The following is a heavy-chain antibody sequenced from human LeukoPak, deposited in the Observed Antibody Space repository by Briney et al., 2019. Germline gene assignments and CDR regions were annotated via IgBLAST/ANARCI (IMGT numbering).Heavy chain of an antibody. D-gene: IGHD3-22*01. CDR1: GFTFSSYW. Sequence: PGGSLRLSCAASGFTFSSYWMSWVRQAPGKGLEWVSSITGDYATYSADPAKGRFTTSRDNSKNIVYLQMDSLRDDDTAVYYCAKGAASGLVDWFDPWGQGTLVTVSS. J-gene: IGHJ5*02. CDR2: ITGDYAT. V-gene: IGHV3-23*01. CDR3: AKGAASGLVDWFDP.